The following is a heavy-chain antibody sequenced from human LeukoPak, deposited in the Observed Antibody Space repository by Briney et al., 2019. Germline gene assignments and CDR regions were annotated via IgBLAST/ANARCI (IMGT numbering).Heavy chain of an antibody. CDR2: INPNSGDT. CDR3: ARDYCSSTSWLFDY. J-gene: IGHJ4*02. Sequence: ASVKVSCKASGYTFTGYHMHWVRQAPGQGLEWMGRINPNSGDTNYAQKFQGRVTMTRDTSISTAYMELSRLRSDDTAVYYCARDYCSSTSWLFDYWGQGTLVTVSS. CDR1: GYTFTGYH. V-gene: IGHV1-2*06. D-gene: IGHD2-2*01.